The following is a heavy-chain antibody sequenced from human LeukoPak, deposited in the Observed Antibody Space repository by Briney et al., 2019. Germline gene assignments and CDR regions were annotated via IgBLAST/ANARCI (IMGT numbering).Heavy chain of an antibody. CDR1: GGSISSYY. J-gene: IGHJ4*02. D-gene: IGHD2-2*01. V-gene: IGHV4-59*08. CDR3: ARVERPSYYFDY. CDR2: IYYSGST. Sequence: SETLSLTCTVSGGSISSYYWSWIRQPPGKGLEWIGYIYYSGSTNYNPSLKSRVTISVDTSKNQFSLKLSSVTAADAAVYYCARVERPSYYFDYWGQGTLVTVSS.